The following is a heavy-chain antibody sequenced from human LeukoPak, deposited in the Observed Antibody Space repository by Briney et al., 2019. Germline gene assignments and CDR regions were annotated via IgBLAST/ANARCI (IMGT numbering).Heavy chain of an antibody. CDR3: ARGLQPPGGYYFDY. CDR2: ISAYNGNS. CDR1: GYTFTSYG. Sequence: ASVKVSCKASGYTFTSYGISWVRQVPGQGLEWMGWISAYNGNSNYAQKFQGRVTITADESTSTAYMELSSLRSEDTAVYYCARGLQPPGGYYFDYWGQGTLVTVSS. V-gene: IGHV1-18*01. D-gene: IGHD1-14*01. J-gene: IGHJ4*02.